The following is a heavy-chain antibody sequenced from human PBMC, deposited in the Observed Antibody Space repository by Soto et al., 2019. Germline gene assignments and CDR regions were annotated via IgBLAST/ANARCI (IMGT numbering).Heavy chain of an antibody. Sequence: SQTLSLTCAISGDSVSSNSAAWDWIRQSPSRGLEWLGRTYYRSKWYNDYAVSVKSRITINPDTSKNQFSLQLNSVTPEDTAVYYCARSESYSYGRYYYYSYGMDVWGQGTTVTVS. CDR2: TYYRSKWYN. J-gene: IGHJ6*02. D-gene: IGHD5-18*01. CDR1: GDSVSSNSAA. CDR3: ARSESYSYGRYYYYSYGMDV. V-gene: IGHV6-1*01.